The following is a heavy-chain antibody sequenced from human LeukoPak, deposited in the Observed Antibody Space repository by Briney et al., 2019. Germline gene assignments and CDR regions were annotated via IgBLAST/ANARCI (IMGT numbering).Heavy chain of an antibody. CDR3: ARLVPRYGSGSQSDY. V-gene: IGHV4-4*07. J-gene: IGHJ4*02. Sequence: SETLSLTCTVSGGSISSYYWSWIRQPAGKGLEWIGRIYTSGSTNYNPSLKSRVTISVDTSKNQFSLKLSSVTAADTAVYYCARLVPRYGSGSQSDYWGQGTLVTVSS. CDR2: IYTSGST. CDR1: GGSISSYY. D-gene: IGHD3-10*01.